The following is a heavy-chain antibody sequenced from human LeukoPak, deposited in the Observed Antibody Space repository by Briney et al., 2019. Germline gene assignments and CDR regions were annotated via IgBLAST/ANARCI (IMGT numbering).Heavy chain of an antibody. J-gene: IGHJ4*02. V-gene: IGHV1-8*02. D-gene: IGHD6-13*01. Sequence: GASVKVSCKASGYTFTGYYMHWVRQATGQGLEWMGWMNPNSGNTGYAQKFQGRVTMTRNASISTAYMELSSLRSQDTAVYYCATVYSSSREFDYWGQGTLVTVSS. CDR3: ATVYSSSREFDY. CDR2: MNPNSGNT. CDR1: GYTFTGYY.